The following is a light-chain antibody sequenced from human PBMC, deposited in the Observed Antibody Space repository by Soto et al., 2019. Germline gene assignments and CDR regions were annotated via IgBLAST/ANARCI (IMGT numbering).Light chain of an antibody. CDR1: QSINRD. CDR2: GAS. Sequence: EIVMTQXPXTXXVXXXEXXTLXCRASQSINRDLAWYVQKPGQAPRRVIYGASTWGTGVPPRFTVSGCGTHLTLVCGVLMSADLAVCSCRHYAPWLRTFGQGTRLEIK. V-gene: IGKV3D-15*01. CDR3: RHYAPWLRT. J-gene: IGKJ5*01.